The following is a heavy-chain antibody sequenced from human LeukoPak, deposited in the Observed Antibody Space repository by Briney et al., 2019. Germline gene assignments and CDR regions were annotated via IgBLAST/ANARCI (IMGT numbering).Heavy chain of an antibody. J-gene: IGHJ4*02. D-gene: IGHD6-6*01. CDR2: INWNGGST. V-gene: IGHV3-20*04. CDR1: GFTFDDYG. CDR3: ARVGGRRPRRDYFDY. Sequence: GGSLRLSCAASGFTFDDYGTSWVRQAPGKGLEWVSGINWNGGSTGYADSVKGRFTISRDNAKNSLYLQMNSLRAEDTALYYCARVGGRRPRRDYFDYWGQGTLVTVSS.